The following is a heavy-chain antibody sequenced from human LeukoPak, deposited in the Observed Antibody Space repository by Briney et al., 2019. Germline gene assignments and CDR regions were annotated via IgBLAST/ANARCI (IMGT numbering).Heavy chain of an antibody. J-gene: IGHJ4*02. D-gene: IGHD5-18*01. CDR3: ARRGYFYFDY. V-gene: IGHV3-21*01. Sequence: GGTLRLSCAASGFTFSNYAMNWVRQAPGKGLEWVSSISSSSSYIYYADSVKGRFTISRDNSKNTLYLQMNSLRAEDTAVYYCARRGYFYFDYWGQGTLVTVSS. CDR1: GFTFSNYA. CDR2: ISSSSSYI.